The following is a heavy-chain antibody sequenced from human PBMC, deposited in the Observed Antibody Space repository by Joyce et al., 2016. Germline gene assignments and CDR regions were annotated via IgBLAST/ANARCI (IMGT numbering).Heavy chain of an antibody. Sequence: QVHLVQSGAEVKMPGSSVKVSCTASGGSFGAQTFTWVRQTPGQGCEGMGGIIPVFVTPNDAQKVQGTVSITADTGTSTVFMEVRSLTSDDTAMYYCASGVAGYCSSSTCPRPLDVWGQGTMVIVS. D-gene: IGHD2-2*01. V-gene: IGHV1-69*14. CDR2: IIPVFVTP. J-gene: IGHJ3*01. CDR1: GGSFGAQT. CDR3: ASGVAGYCSSSTCPRPLDV.